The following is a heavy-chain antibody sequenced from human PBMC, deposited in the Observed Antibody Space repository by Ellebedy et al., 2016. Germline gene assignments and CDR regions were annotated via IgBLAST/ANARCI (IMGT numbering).Heavy chain of an antibody. CDR1: GGSISSSSYY. CDR2: IYYSGST. J-gene: IGHJ6*02. Sequence: SETLSLTXTVSGGSISSSSYYWGWIRQPPGKGLEWIGSIYYSGSTYYNPSLKSRVTISVDTSKNQFSLQLSSVTAADTAVYYCASLRMSSGWYQGYRYYYYGMDVWGQGTTVTVSS. D-gene: IGHD6-19*01. CDR3: ASLRMSSGWYQGYRYYYYGMDV. V-gene: IGHV4-39*01.